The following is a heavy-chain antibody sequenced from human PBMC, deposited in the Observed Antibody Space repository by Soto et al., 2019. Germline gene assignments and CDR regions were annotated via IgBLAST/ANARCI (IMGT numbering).Heavy chain of an antibody. CDR3: AKDRRAGGNSAFYFDF. J-gene: IGHJ4*02. CDR1: GFKFSNYA. V-gene: IGHV3-23*01. Sequence: GGSLRLSCAASGFKFSNYAMSWVRQAPGKGLEWVSLISATGGGTYYADSVKGRFTISRDNSHNTLYLQVHSLTAEDTAVYYCAKDRRAGGNSAFYFDFWGQGAQVTSPQ. D-gene: IGHD3-16*01. CDR2: ISATGGGT.